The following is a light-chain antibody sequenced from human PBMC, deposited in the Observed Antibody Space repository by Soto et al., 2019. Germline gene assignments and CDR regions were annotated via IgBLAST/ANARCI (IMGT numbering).Light chain of an antibody. CDR3: SSHTSGSTRV. J-gene: IGLJ7*01. CDR2: EVT. V-gene: IGLV2-14*01. CDR1: SGDVGGYDY. Sequence: QSVLTQSASVSGSPGQSIAISCTGTSGDVGGYDYVSWYQQHPDKAPKLMIYEVTKRPSWVSNRFSGSKSGNTASLTISGLQPEDEADYYCSSHTSGSTRVFGSGTQLTVL.